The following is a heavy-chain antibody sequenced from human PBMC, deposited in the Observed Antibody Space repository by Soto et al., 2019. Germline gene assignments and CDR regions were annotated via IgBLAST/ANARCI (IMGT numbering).Heavy chain of an antibody. CDR1: GYTFSSYA. Sequence: ASVKVSCKASGYTFSSYAIHWVRQAPGQRLEWMGWINGGNGNTRSSEKLQDRVTNTRDTSTTTAYMELTSLTYEDTAVYYCAREGYGYGYYYFDHWGQGTLVTVSS. CDR3: AREGYGYGYYYFDH. D-gene: IGHD5-18*01. CDR2: INGGNGNT. J-gene: IGHJ4*02. V-gene: IGHV1-3*01.